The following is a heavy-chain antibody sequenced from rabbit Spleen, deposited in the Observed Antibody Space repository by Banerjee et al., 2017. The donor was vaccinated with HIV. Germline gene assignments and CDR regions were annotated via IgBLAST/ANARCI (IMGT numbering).Heavy chain of an antibody. CDR2: IDTGSSGFT. CDR3: ARDAAGREDFNL. Sequence: QEQLEESGGGLVKPGGSLTLTCKASGFSFRSGYWMCWVRQAPGKGLEWIACIDTGSSGFTYFASWAKGRFTISRTSSTTVTLQMTSLTVADTATYFCARDAAGREDFNLWGPGTLVTVS. D-gene: IGHD4-2*01. J-gene: IGHJ4*01. CDR1: GFSFRSGYW. V-gene: IGHV1S45*01.